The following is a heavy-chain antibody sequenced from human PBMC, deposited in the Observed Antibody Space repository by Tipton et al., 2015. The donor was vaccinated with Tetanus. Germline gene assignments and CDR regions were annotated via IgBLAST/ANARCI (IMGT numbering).Heavy chain of an antibody. CDR2: INHSGST. V-gene: IGHV4-34*01. D-gene: IGHD3-9*01. Sequence: TLSLTCAVYGGSFSGYYWSWIRQPPGKGLEWIGEINHSGSTNYNPSLKSRVTISVDTSKNQFSLKLSSVTAADMAVYYCAGRGYYDILGYYGMDVWGQGTTVTVSS. J-gene: IGHJ6*02. CDR3: AGRGYYDILGYYGMDV. CDR1: GGSFSGYY.